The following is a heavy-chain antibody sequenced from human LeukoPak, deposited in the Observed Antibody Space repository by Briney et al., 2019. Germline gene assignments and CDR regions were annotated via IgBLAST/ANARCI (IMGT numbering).Heavy chain of an antibody. J-gene: IGHJ6*03. V-gene: IGHV1-18*04. CDR2: ISAYNGNT. Sequence: GASVKVSCKASGYTFTSYYIHWVRQAPGQGLEWMGWISAYNGNTNYAQELQGRVTMTTDTSTSTAYMELRSLRSDDTAVYYCARGRNWRPRGKPYCSSTSCYRYYYYYMDVWGKGTTVTISS. CDR3: ARGRNWRPRGKPYCSSTSCYRYYYYYMDV. D-gene: IGHD2-2*01. CDR1: GYTFTSYY.